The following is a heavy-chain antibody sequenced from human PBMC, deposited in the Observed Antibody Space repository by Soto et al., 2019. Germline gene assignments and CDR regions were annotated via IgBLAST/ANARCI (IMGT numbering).Heavy chain of an antibody. Sequence: GGFLRLRYAASGVTGISNYMSWVRKAPGKGLEWVSGISGSGDSAFYADSVKGRFTISRDNSKNTLYLQMNSLRAEDAAVYYCAKELRGFLHCSGGSCYDPENYYYGMDVWGQGTTVTVSS. V-gene: IGHV3-23*01. CDR1: GVTGISNY. CDR3: AKELRGFLHCSGGSCYDPENYYYGMDV. J-gene: IGHJ6*02. CDR2: ISGSGDSA. D-gene: IGHD2-15*01.